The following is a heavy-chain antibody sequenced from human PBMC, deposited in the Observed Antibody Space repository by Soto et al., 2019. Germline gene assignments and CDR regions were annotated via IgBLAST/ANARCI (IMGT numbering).Heavy chain of an antibody. D-gene: IGHD3-3*01. CDR1: GFTFSSYG. Sequence: QVQLVESGGGVVQPGRSLRLSCAASGFTFSSYGMHWVRQASGKGLEWVAVIWYDGSNKYYADSVKGRFTISRDNSKNTLYLQMNSLRAEDTAVYYCARDHYDFWSGYYTYFDYWGQGTLVTVSS. J-gene: IGHJ4*02. V-gene: IGHV3-33*01. CDR2: IWYDGSNK. CDR3: ARDHYDFWSGYYTYFDY.